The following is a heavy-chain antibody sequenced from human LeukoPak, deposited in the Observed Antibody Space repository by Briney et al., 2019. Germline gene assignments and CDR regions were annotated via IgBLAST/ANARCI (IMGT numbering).Heavy chain of an antibody. CDR2: IGSSSRFI. CDR1: GFIFSSYG. J-gene: IGHJ4*02. Sequence: GGSLRLSCAASGFIFSSYGMNWVRQAPGKGLEWVSSIGSSSRFISYGDSVKGRFTISRDNAKNSLYLQMNGLRAEDTAVYYCARADYGDYWGQGTLVTVSS. V-gene: IGHV3-21*01. CDR3: ARADYGDY.